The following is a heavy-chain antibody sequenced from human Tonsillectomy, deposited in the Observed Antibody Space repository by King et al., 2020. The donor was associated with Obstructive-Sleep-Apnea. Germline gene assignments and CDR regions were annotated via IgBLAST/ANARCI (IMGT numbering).Heavy chain of an antibody. J-gene: IGHJ4*02. D-gene: IGHD6-19*01. CDR1: GFTFSSYA. V-gene: IGHV3-30-3*01. CDR2: ISYDGSNK. Sequence: VQLVESGGGVVQPGRSPRLSCAASGFTFSSYAMHWVRQAPGKGLEWVAVISYDGSNKYYADSVKGRFTISRDNSKNTLYLQMNSLRAEDTAVYYCAREGSGWYYFDYWGQGTLVTVSS. CDR3: AREGSGWYYFDY.